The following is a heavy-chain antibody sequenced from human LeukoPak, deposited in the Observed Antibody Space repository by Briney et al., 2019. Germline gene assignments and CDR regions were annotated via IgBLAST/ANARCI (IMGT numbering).Heavy chain of an antibody. CDR2: ISGSGNNT. CDR3: AKGPQAAYFDY. V-gene: IGHV3-23*01. J-gene: IGHJ4*02. Sequence: GGSLRLSCAASGFTFGSYAMSWVRQAPGKGLEWVSAISGSGNNTYYADSVKGRFTISRDNSKNTLYLQMNSLRAEDTAVYYCAKGPQAAYFDYWGQGTLVTVSS. CDR1: GFTFGSYA.